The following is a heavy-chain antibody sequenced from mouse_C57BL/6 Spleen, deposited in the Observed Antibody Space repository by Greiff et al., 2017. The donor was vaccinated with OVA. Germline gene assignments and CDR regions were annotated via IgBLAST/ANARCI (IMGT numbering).Heavy chain of an antibody. V-gene: IGHV1-22*01. D-gene: IGHD2-12*01. J-gene: IGHJ4*01. CDR3: VYYSGSQYYAMDY. Sequence: VQLQQPGPELVKPGASVKMSCKASGYTFTDYYMHWVKQSHGQSLEWIGYINPNNGGTSYNQKFKGKATLTVNKSSSPAYMELSSLTSEASAGYYCVYYSGSQYYAMDYWGQGTSVTVSS. CDR2: INPNNGGT. CDR1: GYTFTDYY.